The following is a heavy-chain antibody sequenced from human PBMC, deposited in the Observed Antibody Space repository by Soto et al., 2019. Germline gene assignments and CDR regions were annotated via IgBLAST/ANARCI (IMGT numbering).Heavy chain of an antibody. CDR2: INHSGST. Sequence: SETLSLTCAVYGGSFSGYYWSWIRQPPGKGLEWIGEINHSGSTNYNPSLKSRVTISVDTSKNQFSLKLSSVTAADTAVYYCARGWCSSTSCYTPYYFDYWGQGTLVTAPQ. J-gene: IGHJ4*02. D-gene: IGHD2-2*02. CDR1: GGSFSGYY. V-gene: IGHV4-34*01. CDR3: ARGWCSSTSCYTPYYFDY.